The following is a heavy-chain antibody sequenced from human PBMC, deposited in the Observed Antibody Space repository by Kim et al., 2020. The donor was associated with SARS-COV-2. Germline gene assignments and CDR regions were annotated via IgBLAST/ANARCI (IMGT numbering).Heavy chain of an antibody. CDR3: ASSMGYCSGGSCFWNWFDP. D-gene: IGHD2-15*01. CDR1: GGSISSSSYY. Sequence: SETLSLTCTVSGGSISSSSYYWGWIRQPPGKGLEWIGSIYYSGSTYYNPSLKSRVTISVDTSKNQFSLKLSSVTAADTAVYYCASSMGYCSGGSCFWNWFDPWGQGTLVTVSS. J-gene: IGHJ5*02. V-gene: IGHV4-39*01. CDR2: IYYSGST.